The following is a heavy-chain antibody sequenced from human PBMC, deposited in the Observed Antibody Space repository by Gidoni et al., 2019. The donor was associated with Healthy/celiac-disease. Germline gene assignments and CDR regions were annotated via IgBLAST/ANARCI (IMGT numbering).Heavy chain of an antibody. V-gene: IGHV4-39*01. J-gene: IGHJ4*02. CDR2: IYYSGST. CDR1: GGSISSSSYY. CDR3: ANRIAAAGHDY. D-gene: IGHD6-13*01. Sequence: QLQLQESGPGLVKPSETLSLTCTVSGGSISSSSYYWGWIRQPPGKGLEWIGSIYYSGSTSYNPSLKSRVTISVDTSKNQFSLKLSSVTAADTAVYYCANRIAAAGHDYWGQGTLVTVSS.